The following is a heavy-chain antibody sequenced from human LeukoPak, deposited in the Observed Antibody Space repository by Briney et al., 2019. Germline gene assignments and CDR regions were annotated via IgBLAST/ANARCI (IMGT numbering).Heavy chain of an antibody. Sequence: SQTLSLTCTVSGGSISSGGYYWSWIRQPPGKGLEWIGYIYHSGSTYYNPSLKSRVTISVDRSKNQFSLKLNSVTAADTAVYYCATRPDIAATGPGWFDPWGQGTLVTVSS. V-gene: IGHV4-30-2*01. CDR2: IYHSGST. J-gene: IGHJ5*02. CDR1: GGSISSGGYY. CDR3: ATRPDIAATGPGWFDP. D-gene: IGHD6-13*01.